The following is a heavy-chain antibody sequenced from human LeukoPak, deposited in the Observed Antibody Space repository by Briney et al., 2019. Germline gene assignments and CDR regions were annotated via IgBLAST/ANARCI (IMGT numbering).Heavy chain of an antibody. Sequence: GGSLRLSCAASGFTFRSYWMSWVRQAPGKGLQWVANINQDGSEKYYVDSVKGRFTISRDNFKNTLYLQMDSLRVEDTAVFYCARNRGATGYYWVDYWGQGTLVSVSS. V-gene: IGHV3-7*04. CDR1: GFTFRSYW. D-gene: IGHD3-22*01. CDR2: INQDGSEK. CDR3: ARNRGATGYYWVDY. J-gene: IGHJ4*02.